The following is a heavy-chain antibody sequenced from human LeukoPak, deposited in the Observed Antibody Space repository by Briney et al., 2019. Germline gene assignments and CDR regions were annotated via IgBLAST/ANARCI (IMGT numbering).Heavy chain of an antibody. CDR2: ISGSGGST. CDR1: GFTFSSYA. CDR3: AKDRGDSSGYRPAFDY. V-gene: IGHV3-23*01. Sequence: PGGSLRLSCAASGFTFSSYAMSWVRQAPGKGLEWVSAISGSGGSTYYADSVKGRFTISRDNSKNTLYLQMNSLRAEDTAVYYCAKDRGDSSGYRPAFDYWGQGTLVTVSS. J-gene: IGHJ4*02. D-gene: IGHD3-22*01.